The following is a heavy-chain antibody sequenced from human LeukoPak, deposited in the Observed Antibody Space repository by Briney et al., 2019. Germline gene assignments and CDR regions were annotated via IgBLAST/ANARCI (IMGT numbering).Heavy chain of an antibody. D-gene: IGHD3-9*01. V-gene: IGHV4-34*01. CDR3: ARAYFDWLLSGNWFDP. CDR1: GGSFSGYY. J-gene: IGHJ5*02. CDR2: INHSGST. Sequence: PSETLSLTCAVYGGSFSGYYWSWIRQPPGKGLEWIGEINHSGSTNYNPSLKSRVTISIDTSKNQFSLRLSSVTAADTAVYYCARAYFDWLLSGNWFDPWGQGTLVTVSS.